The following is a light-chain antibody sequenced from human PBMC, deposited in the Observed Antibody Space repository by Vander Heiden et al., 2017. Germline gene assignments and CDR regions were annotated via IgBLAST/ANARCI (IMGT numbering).Light chain of an antibody. CDR3: QQYYSYPRT. CDR1: QGISSY. Sequence: AIRMTQSPSPFSASTADRVTITCRASQGISSYLAWYQQKPARAPNLLIYAASTLQSGVPSRCSGSGCGTDFALTISCRQSEDFATYYCQQYYSYPRTFGQGTKVEIK. V-gene: IGKV1-8*01. J-gene: IGKJ1*01. CDR2: AAS.